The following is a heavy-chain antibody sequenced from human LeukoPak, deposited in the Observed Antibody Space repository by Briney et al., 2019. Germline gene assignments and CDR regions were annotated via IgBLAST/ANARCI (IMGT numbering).Heavy chain of an antibody. V-gene: IGHV3-7*04. CDR1: GFPFSSYW. D-gene: IGHD5-24*01. J-gene: IGHJ4*02. CDR2: IKQDGSKK. Sequence: GGSLRLSCVASGFPFSSYWMTWVRQAPGKGLEWVANIKQDGSKKSYVDSVKGRFTISRDNAKNSLYLQMNSLRAEDTAIYYCTRVGYIDEGIDYWGQGALVTVSS. CDR3: TRVGYIDEGIDY.